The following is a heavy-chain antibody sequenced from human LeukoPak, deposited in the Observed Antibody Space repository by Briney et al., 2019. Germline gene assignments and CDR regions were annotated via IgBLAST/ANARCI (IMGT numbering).Heavy chain of an antibody. CDR1: GFTFSSYW. CDR3: ARDGDGRGEDFDY. CDR2: IKPDGSEI. V-gene: IGHV3-7*01. D-gene: IGHD4-17*01. Sequence: GGSLRLSCAASGFTFSSYWMSWVRQAPEKGLEWVAKIKPDGSEIYHVDSVKGRFTISRDNAKNFLYLQMNSLRVEDTALYYCARDGDGRGEDFDYWGQGILVTVSS. J-gene: IGHJ4*02.